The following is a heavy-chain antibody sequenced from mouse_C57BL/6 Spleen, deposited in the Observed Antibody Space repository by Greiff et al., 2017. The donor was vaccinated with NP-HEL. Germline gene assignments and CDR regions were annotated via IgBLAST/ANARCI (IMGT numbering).Heavy chain of an antibody. CDR1: GFTFSDYY. Sequence: EVKLVESEGGLVQPGSSMKLSCTASGFTFSDYYMAWVRQVPEKGLEWVANINYDGSSTYYLDSLKSRFIISRDNATNILYLQMSSLKSEDTATYYCAIDGYDYDGYFDVWGTGTTVTVSS. CDR2: INYDGSST. CDR3: AIDGYDYDGYFDV. D-gene: IGHD2-4*01. J-gene: IGHJ1*03. V-gene: IGHV5-16*01.